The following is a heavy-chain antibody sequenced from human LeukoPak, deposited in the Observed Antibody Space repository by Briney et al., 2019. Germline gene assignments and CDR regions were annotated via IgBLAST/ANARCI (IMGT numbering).Heavy chain of an antibody. CDR2: ISSSSSYI. Sequence: GGSLRLSCAASGFTFSSYSVNWVRQAPGKGLEWVSSISSSSSYIYYADSVKGRFTISRDNAKNSLYLQMNSLRAEDTAVYYCARDSSGWYETSPWFDPWGQGTLVTVSS. J-gene: IGHJ5*02. D-gene: IGHD6-19*01. CDR1: GFTFSSYS. CDR3: ARDSSGWYETSPWFDP. V-gene: IGHV3-21*01.